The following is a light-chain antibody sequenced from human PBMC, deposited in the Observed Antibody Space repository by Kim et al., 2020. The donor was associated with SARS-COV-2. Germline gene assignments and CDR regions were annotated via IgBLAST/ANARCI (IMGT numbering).Light chain of an antibody. J-gene: IGKJ2*01. CDR1: QSVSSY. Sequence: EIVLTQSPATLSLSPGERATLSCRASQSVSSYLAWYQQKPGQAPRLLIYDASNRATGIPARFSGSGSGTDFTLTISSLEPEDFAVYYCQQRSNWPPYTFGQGTKLEL. CDR3: QQRSNWPPYT. CDR2: DAS. V-gene: IGKV3-11*01.